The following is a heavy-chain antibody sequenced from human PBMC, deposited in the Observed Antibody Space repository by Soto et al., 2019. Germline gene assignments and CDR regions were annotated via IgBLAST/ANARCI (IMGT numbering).Heavy chain of an antibody. CDR3: ARAGPATCRDTSCFAYSPDV. V-gene: IGHV3-74*01. CDR1: GFAFNSYW. D-gene: IGHD2-2*01. J-gene: IGHJ6*04. Sequence: GGSLRLSCEASGFAFNSYWMHWVRQAPGKGLVWVSRISNAGTITTYADSVKGRFTISRDNPKSTLSLQMNSLRSDDTAVYYYARAGPATCRDTSCFAYSPDVWGKGTTVTVSS. CDR2: ISNAGTIT.